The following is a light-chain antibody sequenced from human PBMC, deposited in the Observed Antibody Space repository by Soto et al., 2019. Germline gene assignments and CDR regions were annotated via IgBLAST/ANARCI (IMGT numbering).Light chain of an antibody. CDR2: AAS. CDR1: QGISSY. V-gene: IGKV1-9*01. CDR3: QQFNSYPQT. Sequence: DIQLTQFPSFLSASVGDRVTITCRASQGISSYLAWYQQKPGKAPNLLIYAASTLQSGVPSRFSGNGSETEFTLTISSLQPEDFATYYCQQFNSYPQTFGQGTRLEIK. J-gene: IGKJ5*01.